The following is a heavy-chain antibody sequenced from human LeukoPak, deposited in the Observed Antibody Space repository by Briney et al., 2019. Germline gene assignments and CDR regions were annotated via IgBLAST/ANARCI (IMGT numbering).Heavy chain of an antibody. J-gene: IGHJ4*02. CDR1: GFTFSSYE. V-gene: IGHV3-48*03. CDR2: ISSSGSTI. D-gene: IGHD2-2*01. CDR3: AKDRCSSTSCYLFRAYYFDY. Sequence: GGSLRLSCAASGFTFSSYEMNWVRQAPGKGLEWVSYISSSGSTIYYADSVKGRFTISRDNAKNSLYLQMNSLRAEDTAVYYCAKDRCSSTSCYLFRAYYFDYWGQGTLVTVSS.